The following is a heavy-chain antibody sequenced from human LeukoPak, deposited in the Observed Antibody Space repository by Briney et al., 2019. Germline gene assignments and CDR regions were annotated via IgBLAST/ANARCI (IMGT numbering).Heavy chain of an antibody. CDR1: GGTFSSYA. V-gene: IGHV1-69*01. J-gene: IGHJ6*03. CDR2: IIPIFGTA. D-gene: IGHD2-2*01. Sequence: SVKVSCKASGGTFSSYAISWVRQAPGQGLDWMGGIIPIFGTANYAQKFQGRVTITADESTSTAYIELSSLRSEDTAVHYCARGVVVVVPAADAGSYYYYMDVWGKGTTVTVSS. CDR3: ARGVVVVVPAADAGSYYYYMDV.